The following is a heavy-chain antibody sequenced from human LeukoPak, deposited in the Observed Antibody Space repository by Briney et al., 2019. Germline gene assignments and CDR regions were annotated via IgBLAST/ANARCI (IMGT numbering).Heavy chain of an antibody. Sequence: WASVKVSCKASEDTFTYYHIHWVRQAPGQGVEWMGAVYATGGTTINTQNFQGRVTMTRDTSTGTVYVELSSLRFEDTAMYYCATEAPRSYYFDYWGQGILVIVSS. CDR2: VYATGGTT. CDR1: EDTFTYYH. J-gene: IGHJ4*02. CDR3: ATEAPRSYYFDY. V-gene: IGHV1-46*01.